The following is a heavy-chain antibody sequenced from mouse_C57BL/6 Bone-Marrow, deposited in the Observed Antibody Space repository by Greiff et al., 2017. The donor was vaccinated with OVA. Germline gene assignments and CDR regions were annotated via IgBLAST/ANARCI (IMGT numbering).Heavy chain of an antibody. CDR1: GFNIKDDY. J-gene: IGHJ2*01. Sequence: EVQVVESGAELVRPGASVKLSCTASGFNIKDDYMHWVKQRPEQGLEWIGWIDPENGDTEYASKFQGKATITADTSSNTAYLQLSSLTSEDTAVYYCTSYDGYYFYFDYWGQGTTLTVSS. CDR3: TSYDGYYFYFDY. D-gene: IGHD2-3*01. V-gene: IGHV14-4*01. CDR2: IDPENGDT.